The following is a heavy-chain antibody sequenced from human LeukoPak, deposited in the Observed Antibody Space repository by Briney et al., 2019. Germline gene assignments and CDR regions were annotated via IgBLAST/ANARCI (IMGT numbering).Heavy chain of an antibody. CDR3: ARSLSLEWLLPVDY. V-gene: IGHV3-21*01. Sequence: GGSLRLSCAASGFTFSSYAMTWVRQAPGKGLEWVSSISSSSSYIYYADSVKGRFTISRDNAKNSLYLQMNSLRAEDTAVYYCARSLSLEWLLPVDYWGQGTLVTVSP. J-gene: IGHJ4*02. D-gene: IGHD3-3*01. CDR1: GFTFSSYA. CDR2: ISSSSSYI.